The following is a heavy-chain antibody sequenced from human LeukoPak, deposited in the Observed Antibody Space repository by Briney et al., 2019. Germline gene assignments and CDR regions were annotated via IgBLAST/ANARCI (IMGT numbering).Heavy chain of an antibody. Sequence: SETLSLTCAVYGGSFSGYYWSWIRQPPGKGLEWIGEINHSGSTNYNPSLKSRVTISVDTSKNQFSLKLSSVTAADTAVYYCARGLTYYYGSGTYGMDVWGQGTTVTVSS. D-gene: IGHD3-10*01. CDR2: INHSGST. CDR1: GGSFSGYY. J-gene: IGHJ6*02. V-gene: IGHV4-34*01. CDR3: ARGLTYYYGSGTYGMDV.